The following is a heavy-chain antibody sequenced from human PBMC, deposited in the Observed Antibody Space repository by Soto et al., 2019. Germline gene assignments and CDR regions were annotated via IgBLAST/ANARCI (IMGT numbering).Heavy chain of an antibody. Sequence: GGSLRLSCAAPGFRFSSYAMSWVRQASGQGPEWLSVISASGGSAYYADPVRGRFTISRDNSKNTLYLQMKSLGAEDTAVYYCASSSALWHGMDAWGQGTTVTVSS. V-gene: IGHV3-23*01. CDR1: GFRFSSYA. CDR3: ASSSALWHGMDA. J-gene: IGHJ6*02. D-gene: IGHD6-6*01. CDR2: ISASGGSA.